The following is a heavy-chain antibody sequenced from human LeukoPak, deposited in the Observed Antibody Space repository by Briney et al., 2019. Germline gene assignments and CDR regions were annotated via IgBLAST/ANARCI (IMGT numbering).Heavy chain of an antibody. D-gene: IGHD3-22*01. J-gene: IGHJ3*02. CDR2: IIPIFGTA. CDR3: ASYLAYYYDSSYLGAFDI. CDR1: GGTFSSYA. Sequence: GASVKVSCKVSGGTFSSYAISWVRQAPGQGLEWMGGIIPIFGTANYAQKFQGRVTITTDESTSTAYMELSSLRSEDTAVYYCASYLAYYYDSSYLGAFDIWGQGTMVTVSS. V-gene: IGHV1-69*05.